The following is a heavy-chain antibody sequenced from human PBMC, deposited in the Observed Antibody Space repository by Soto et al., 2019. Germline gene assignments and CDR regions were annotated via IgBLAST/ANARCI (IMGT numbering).Heavy chain of an antibody. V-gene: IGHV3-30-3*01. CDR3: AKVSRPSRISTPDFDY. CDR2: ISYDGNTQ. Sequence: QVQLVESGGGVVQPGTSLRLSCAASGFTLSSYSIHWVRQAPGKGLDWVAVISYDGNTQSYGDSVKGRFIVSRDNSRNTLYLQLNNLQAEDTAVYYCAKVSRPSRISTPDFDYWGQGTLVTVSS. J-gene: IGHJ4*02. CDR1: GFTLSSYS.